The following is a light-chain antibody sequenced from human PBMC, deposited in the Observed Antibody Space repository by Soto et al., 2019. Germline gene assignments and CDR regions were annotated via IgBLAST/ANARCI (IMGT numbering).Light chain of an antibody. CDR1: QGISSY. V-gene: IGKV1-9*01. CDR2: AAS. Sequence: DIPLTQSPSFLSASVGDRVTITCRASQGISSYLAWYQQRPGTAPKLLIYAASTLQSGVPSRFSGSGSGTEFTLTISSLQPEDFATYYCQHLNLYPFTFGPGTKVDVK. CDR3: QHLNLYPFT. J-gene: IGKJ3*01.